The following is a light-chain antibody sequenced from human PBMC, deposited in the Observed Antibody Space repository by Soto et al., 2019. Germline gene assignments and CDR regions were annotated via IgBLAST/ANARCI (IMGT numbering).Light chain of an antibody. J-gene: IGKJ1*01. CDR2: EAS. CDR1: QGIRSS. Sequence: AIQLTQSPSSLSASVGDRVTITCRASQGIRSSSAWFQQKAGNPPKVLIYEASVLETGVSSRFSGSGSGTDFTLSISSLQPEDFATYYCQQFNSYPWTFGQGTTVEVK. V-gene: IGKV1-13*02. CDR3: QQFNSYPWT.